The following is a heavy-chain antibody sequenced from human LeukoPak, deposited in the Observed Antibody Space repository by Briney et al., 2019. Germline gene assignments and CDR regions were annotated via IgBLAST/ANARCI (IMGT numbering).Heavy chain of an antibody. J-gene: IGHJ4*02. V-gene: IGHV3-7*01. D-gene: IGHD3-9*01. CDR3: ARGLRYFDWLPYFDY. CDR1: GFPFSTYW. Sequence: GGSLRLSCAASGFPFSTYWMSWVRQAPGKGLEWVANINQDGTEKYYVDSVKGRFSISRDYAKNSLYLQMNSLRAEDTAVYYCARGLRYFDWLPYFDYWGQGTLVTVSS. CDR2: INQDGTEK.